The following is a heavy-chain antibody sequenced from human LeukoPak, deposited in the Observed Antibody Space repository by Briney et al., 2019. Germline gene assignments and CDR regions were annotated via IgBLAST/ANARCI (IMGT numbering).Heavy chain of an antibody. CDR1: GFTLADHP. CDR3: TRDFTHILRAFDI. Sequence: PGRSLRLSCAASGFTLADHPLSWVRQAPGKGLEWVSFVASKIHGGPTEYAASVKGRFTMSRDDSRSIAYLQMNSLKTEDTAVYYCTRDFTHILRAFDIWGQGTMVTVSS. J-gene: IGHJ3*02. D-gene: IGHD2-21*01. CDR2: VASKIHGGPT. V-gene: IGHV3-49*04.